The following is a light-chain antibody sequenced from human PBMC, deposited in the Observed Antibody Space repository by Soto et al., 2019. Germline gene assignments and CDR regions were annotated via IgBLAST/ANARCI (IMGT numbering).Light chain of an antibody. CDR1: QYISSW. Sequence: DLQMTQSPSSVSASVGDRVTITCRASQYISSWLAWYQQKPGKAPKLLIYAASSLQSGVPSRFSGSGSGTDFTLTISSLQPEDFAAYYCLQSNSFPHTFGQGTKLEIK. CDR2: AAS. J-gene: IGKJ2*01. CDR3: LQSNSFPHT. V-gene: IGKV1-12*01.